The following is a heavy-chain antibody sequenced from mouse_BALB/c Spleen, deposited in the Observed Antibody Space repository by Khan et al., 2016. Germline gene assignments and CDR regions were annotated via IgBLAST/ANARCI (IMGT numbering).Heavy chain of an antibody. D-gene: IGHD4-1*02. J-gene: IGHJ3*01. Sequence: EVELQESGPGLVKPSQSLSLTCTVTGYSITSDYAWNWIRQFPGNKVEWMGYISYSGSTSYNPSLKSRISITRDTSKNQFFLQLNSVTTEDTATYYCAINWDEEDYWGQGTLVTVSA. CDR2: ISYSGST. V-gene: IGHV3-2*02. CDR1: GYSITSDYA. CDR3: AINWDEEDY.